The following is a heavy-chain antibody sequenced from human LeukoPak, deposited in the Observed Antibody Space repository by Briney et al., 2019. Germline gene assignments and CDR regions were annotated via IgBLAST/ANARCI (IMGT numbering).Heavy chain of an antibody. Sequence: GGSLRLSCVASGFTFSSYWMTWVRQAPGKGLERVANIKTDESQIYYVDSVKGRFTISRDNAKNSLYLQMNSLRAEDTAVYYCARDLNWETYWGQGTLVSVSS. D-gene: IGHD7-27*01. CDR3: ARDLNWETY. CDR2: IKTDESQI. V-gene: IGHV3-7*01. CDR1: GFTFSSYW. J-gene: IGHJ4*02.